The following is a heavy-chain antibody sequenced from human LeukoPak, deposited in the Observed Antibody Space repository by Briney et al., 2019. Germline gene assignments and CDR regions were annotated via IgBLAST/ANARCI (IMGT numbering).Heavy chain of an antibody. D-gene: IGHD6-13*01. CDR1: GFTFDDYA. V-gene: IGHV3-9*01. J-gene: IGHJ4*02. CDR3: ARGAAAEFLYYFDY. Sequence: GRSLRLSCAASGFTFDDYAMHWVRQAPGKGLGGVSGISWNSGSIGYADSVTGRFTISRDNAKNSLYLQMNSLRAEDTALYYCARGAAAEFLYYFDYWGQGTLVTVSS. CDR2: ISWNSGSI.